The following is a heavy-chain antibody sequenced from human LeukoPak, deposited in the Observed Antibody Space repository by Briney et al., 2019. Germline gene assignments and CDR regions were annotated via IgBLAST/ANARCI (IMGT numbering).Heavy chain of an antibody. Sequence: ASVKVSCKASGYTFTGYYMHWVRQAPGQGLEWMGWINPNSGGTNYAQKFQGRVTMTRDTSISTAYMELSRLRSDDTAVYYCASGSPLWFGELGSFDYWGQGTLVTVSS. J-gene: IGHJ4*02. CDR2: INPNSGGT. CDR3: ASGSPLWFGELGSFDY. CDR1: GYTFTGYY. D-gene: IGHD3-10*01. V-gene: IGHV1-2*02.